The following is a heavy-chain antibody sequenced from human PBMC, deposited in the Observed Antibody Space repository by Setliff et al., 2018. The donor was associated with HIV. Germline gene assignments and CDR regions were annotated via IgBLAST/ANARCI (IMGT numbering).Heavy chain of an antibody. CDR2: IYYTGYT. D-gene: IGHD3-9*01. CDR3: ARHTAVNVSPSGLGYYYIDV. V-gene: IGHV4-39*01. J-gene: IGHJ6*03. CDR1: GDSIHSVTSY. Sequence: SETLSLTCTVSGDSIHSVTSYWGWFRQSPGKGLEWIGTIYYTGYTFNNPSLTSRVTMSVGTSKSQFSLKLQSVTAADTAIYYCARHTAVNVSPSGLGYYYIDVWAKGTSVTVSS.